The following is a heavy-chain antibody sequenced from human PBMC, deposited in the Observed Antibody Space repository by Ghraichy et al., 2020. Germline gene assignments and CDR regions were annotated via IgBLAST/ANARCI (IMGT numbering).Heavy chain of an antibody. J-gene: IGHJ1*01. D-gene: IGHD3-16*01. Sequence: GGSLRLSCAASGFTLTNYWMSWVRQAPGKGLEWVANIKQDGSEKYYVDSVEGRFTISRDNAKNSLYLQMNSLRAEDTAVYYGARDGINDYDQKSDFQRWGQGTLVTVSS. CDR1: GFTLTNYW. CDR3: ARDGINDYDQKSDFQR. CDR2: IKQDGSEK. V-gene: IGHV3-7*03.